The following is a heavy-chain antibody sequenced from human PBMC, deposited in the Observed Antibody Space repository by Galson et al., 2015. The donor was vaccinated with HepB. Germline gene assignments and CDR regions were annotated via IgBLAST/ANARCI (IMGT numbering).Heavy chain of an antibody. CDR1: GFTFSSYG. V-gene: IGHV3-30*18. D-gene: IGHD6-13*01. Sequence: SLRLSCAASGFTFSSYGMHWVRQAPGKGLEWVAVISYDGSNKYYADSVKGRFTISRDNSKNTLYLQMNSLRAEDTAVYYYANFRSIAAAGGFGDYWGQGTLVTVSS. J-gene: IGHJ4*02. CDR3: ANFRSIAAAGGFGDY. CDR2: ISYDGSNK.